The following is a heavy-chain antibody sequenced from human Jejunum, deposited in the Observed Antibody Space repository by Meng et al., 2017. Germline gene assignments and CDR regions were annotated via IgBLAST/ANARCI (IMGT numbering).Heavy chain of an antibody. CDR1: GFTFSSSS. J-gene: IGHJ4*02. CDR2: VDTNGNT. D-gene: IGHD2-21*01. V-gene: IGHV3-23*01. Sequence: GESLKISCAASGFTFSSSSMTWVRQAPGKGLEWVSSVDTNGNTYYADSVKGRFTISRDNSKNILYLQMSSLRAEDTALYYCAKLVPYWGQGTLVTVSS. CDR3: AKLVPY.